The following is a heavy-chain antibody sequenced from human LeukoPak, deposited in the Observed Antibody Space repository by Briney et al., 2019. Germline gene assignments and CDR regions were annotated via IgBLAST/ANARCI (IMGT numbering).Heavy chain of an antibody. CDR2: IIPIFGTA. V-gene: IGHV1-69*13. Sequence: SVKVSCKASGYTFTSYAISWVRQAPGQGLEWMGGIIPIFGTANYAQKFQGRVTITADESTSTAYMELSSLRSEDTAVYYCARSHPGIAAPLYYGMDVWGQGTTVTVSS. D-gene: IGHD6-13*01. J-gene: IGHJ6*02. CDR3: ARSHPGIAAPLYYGMDV. CDR1: GYTFTSYA.